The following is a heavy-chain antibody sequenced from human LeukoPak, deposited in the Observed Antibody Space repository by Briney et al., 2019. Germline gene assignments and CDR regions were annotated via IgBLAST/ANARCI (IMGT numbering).Heavy chain of an antibody. CDR2: IYYSGST. V-gene: IGHV4-59*01. CDR3: ARCPSLKRPYYFDY. CDR1: GGSISSYY. Sequence: SETLSLTCTVSGGSISSYYWSWIRQPPGKGLEWIGYIYYSGSTNYNHSLKSRVTISVDTSKNQFSLKLGSVTAADTAVYYCARCPSLKRPYYFDYWGQGTLVTVSS. J-gene: IGHJ4*02.